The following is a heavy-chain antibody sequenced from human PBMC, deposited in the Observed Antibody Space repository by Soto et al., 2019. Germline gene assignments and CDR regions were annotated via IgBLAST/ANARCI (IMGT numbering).Heavy chain of an antibody. Sequence: QVQLVQSGAEVKKPGASVKVSCKASGYTFTSYGISWVRQAPGQGLEWMGWISAYNGNTNYAQKLQGRVTMTTDTTTNTAYKKLRSLKSDNTADDYCARYITSWTEVYFDYWGQGNLVTVSS. CDR1: GYTFTSYG. V-gene: IGHV1-18*01. D-gene: IGHD3-3*01. J-gene: IGHJ4*02. CDR2: ISAYNGNT. CDR3: ARYITSWTEVYFDY.